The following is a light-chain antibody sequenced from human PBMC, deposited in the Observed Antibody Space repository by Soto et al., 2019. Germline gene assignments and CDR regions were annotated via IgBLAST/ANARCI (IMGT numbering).Light chain of an antibody. Sequence: DIQLTQSPSFLSASVGDRVTITCRASQGISSYLDWYQQKPEKAPKLLIYAASTLQSGVPSRFSGSGSGTESTLTISRQQAEDFANYYCQRHNSYPFTFGEGTKVEIK. CDR3: QRHNSYPFT. J-gene: IGKJ4*01. V-gene: IGKV1-9*01. CDR2: AAS. CDR1: QGISSY.